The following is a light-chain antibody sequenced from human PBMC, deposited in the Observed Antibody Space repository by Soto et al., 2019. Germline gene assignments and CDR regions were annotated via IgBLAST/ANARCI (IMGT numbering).Light chain of an antibody. Sequence: DVQMTQSPSTLSASVGDRVTITCRASQSISIWLAWYQQKPGKARKLLIYKESSLESGVPSRFSGSGSGTEFTLTISSLQPDDFATYYCQQYNSYSPTFGQGTKVDIK. V-gene: IGKV1-5*03. J-gene: IGKJ1*01. CDR1: QSISIW. CDR3: QQYNSYSPT. CDR2: KES.